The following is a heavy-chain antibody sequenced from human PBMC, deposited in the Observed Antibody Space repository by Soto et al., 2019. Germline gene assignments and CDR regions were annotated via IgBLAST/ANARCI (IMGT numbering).Heavy chain of an antibody. CDR3: AKGTWFDP. CDR1: GFNFSSYG. Sequence: GGSLRLSCAASGFNFSSYGMHWVRQAPGKGLEWVAVISYDGSNKYYADSVKGRFTISRDNSKNTLYLQMNSLRAEDTAVYYCAKGTWFDPWGQGTLVTVSS. J-gene: IGHJ5*02. V-gene: IGHV3-30*18. CDR2: ISYDGSNK.